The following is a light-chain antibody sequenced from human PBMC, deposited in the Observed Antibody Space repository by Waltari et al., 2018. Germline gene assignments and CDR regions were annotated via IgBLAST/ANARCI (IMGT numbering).Light chain of an antibody. CDR2: KDT. V-gene: IGLV3-27*01. CDR3: HAAADNNWF. CDR1: VLAEKY. Sequence: YDLTQPLSVSVSPGQTATITCSGDVLAEKYVRWFQQKPGQAPTLILYKDTERPSGIPERFSGSGSGSTVTLTIRGALLEDEADYHCHAAADNNWFFGGGTKLTVL. J-gene: IGLJ2*01.